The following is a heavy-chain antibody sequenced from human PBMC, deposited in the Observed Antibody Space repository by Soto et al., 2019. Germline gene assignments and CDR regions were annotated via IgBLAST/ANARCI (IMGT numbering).Heavy chain of an antibody. Sequence: PGESLKISCKGSGYSFTSYWISWVRQMPGKGLEWMGRIDPSDSYTNYSPSFQGHVTISADKSISTAYLQWSSLKASDTAMYYWERQYSSSWPTFKKYYYYYYGMDVWGQGTTVTVSS. CDR3: ERQYSSSWPTFKKYYYYYYGMDV. CDR1: GYSFTSYW. D-gene: IGHD6-13*01. J-gene: IGHJ6*02. V-gene: IGHV5-10-1*01. CDR2: IDPSDSYT.